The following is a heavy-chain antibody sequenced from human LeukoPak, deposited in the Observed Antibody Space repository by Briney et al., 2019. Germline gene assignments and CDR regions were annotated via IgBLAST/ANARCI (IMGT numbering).Heavy chain of an antibody. D-gene: IGHD5-24*01. J-gene: IGHJ4*02. CDR1: GFTFSSYG. CDR3: ASFDNYLAGY. V-gene: IGHV3-30*03. CDR2: ISYDGSNK. Sequence: GGSLRLSCAAPGFTFSSYGMHWVRQAPGKGLEWVAVISYDGSNKYYADSVKGRFTISRDNSKNTLYLQMNSLRAEDTAVYYCASFDNYLAGYWGQGTLVTVSS.